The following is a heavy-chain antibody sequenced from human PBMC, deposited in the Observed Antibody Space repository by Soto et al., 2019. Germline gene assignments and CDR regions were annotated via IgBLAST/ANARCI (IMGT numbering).Heavy chain of an antibody. Sequence: GGSLRLSCAASGFTFSSYGMHWVRQAPGKGLEWVAVISYDGSNKYYADSVKGRFTISRDNSKNTLYLQMNSLRAEDTAVYYCAKDRSGSSWYDNYYYGMDVWGQGTTVTVSS. CDR2: ISYDGSNK. V-gene: IGHV3-30*18. CDR1: GFTFSSYG. CDR3: AKDRSGSSWYDNYYYGMDV. J-gene: IGHJ6*02. D-gene: IGHD6-13*01.